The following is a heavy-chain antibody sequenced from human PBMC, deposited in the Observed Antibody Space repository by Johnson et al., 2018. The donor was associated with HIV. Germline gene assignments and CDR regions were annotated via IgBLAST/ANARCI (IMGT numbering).Heavy chain of an antibody. CDR2: MWYDGSNN. CDR1: GFTFSSYA. CDR3: AKGMGQWLARGAFDI. J-gene: IGHJ3*02. D-gene: IGHD6-19*01. V-gene: IGHV3-30*04. Sequence: QVQLVESGGGVVQPGRSLRLSCAASGFTFSSYAMHWVRQAPGKGLEWVAVMWYDGSNNYYADSVKGRFTISRDNAKNSLYLQMNSLRAEDTAVYYCAKGMGQWLARGAFDIWGQGTMVTVSS.